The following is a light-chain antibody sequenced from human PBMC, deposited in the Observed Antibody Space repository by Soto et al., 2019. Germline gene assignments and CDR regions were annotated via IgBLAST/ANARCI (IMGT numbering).Light chain of an antibody. Sequence: EIVLTQSPGTLSLSPGESATLSCRASQSVSSNSLAWYRRNPGQPPSLLISGTSTRATHIPRRFSGSESGIYLTINITRLEPADLSVYSRQQCGASPPTCGQGTKVEVK. CDR2: GTS. V-gene: IGKV3-20*01. CDR3: QQCGASPPT. J-gene: IGKJ1*01. CDR1: QSVSSNS.